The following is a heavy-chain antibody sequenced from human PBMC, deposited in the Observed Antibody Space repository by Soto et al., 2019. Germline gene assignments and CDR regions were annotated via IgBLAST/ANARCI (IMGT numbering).Heavy chain of an antibody. J-gene: IGHJ4*02. CDR2: ILYDGSKK. Sequence: QVQLVESGGDVVQPGRSLRLSCAASGFTFSNYGMHWARQAPGKGLEWVAAILYDGSKKYYADSVKGRFTISRDNSKNTLYLQMNSLRAEDTAVYYCAGVTYDCDYCGQGTLVTVSA. CDR1: GFTFSNYG. D-gene: IGHD2-21*02. V-gene: IGHV3-33*01. CDR3: AGVTYDCDY.